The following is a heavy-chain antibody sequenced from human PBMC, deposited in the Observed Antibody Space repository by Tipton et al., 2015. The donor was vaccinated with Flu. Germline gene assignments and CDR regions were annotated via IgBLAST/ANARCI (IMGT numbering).Heavy chain of an antibody. CDR3: ARDWDTYGAGWFDP. J-gene: IGHJ5*02. D-gene: IGHD4/OR15-4a*01. V-gene: IGHV1-2*06. CDR2: INPNSGST. CDR1: GYTFSVYY. Sequence: QLVQSGAEVRKPGASVKVPCKASGYTFSVYYMHWVRQAPGQGLEWMGRINPNSGSTHYAQKFQGRVTMTSDTSISTAYMELSRLRSDDTAVYYCARDWDTYGAGWFDPWGQGTLVTVSS.